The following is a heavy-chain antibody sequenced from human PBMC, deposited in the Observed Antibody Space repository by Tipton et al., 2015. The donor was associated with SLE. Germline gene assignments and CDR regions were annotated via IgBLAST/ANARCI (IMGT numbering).Heavy chain of an antibody. D-gene: IGHD7-27*01. CDR1: GGSISSYY. Sequence: TLSLTCTVSGGSISSYYWSWIRQPPGKGLEWIGYIYYSGSTNYNPSLKSRVTISVDTSKNQFSLKLSSVTAADTAVYYCARVSSWGSGFFDYWGQGPLVTISP. CDR3: ARVSSWGSGFFDY. V-gene: IGHV4-59*01. CDR2: IYYSGST. J-gene: IGHJ4*02.